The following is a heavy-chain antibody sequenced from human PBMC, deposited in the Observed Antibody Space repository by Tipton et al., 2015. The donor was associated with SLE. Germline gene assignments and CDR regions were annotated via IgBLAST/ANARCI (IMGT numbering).Heavy chain of an antibody. V-gene: IGHV3-30*18. CDR1: GYTFTAYY. D-gene: IGHD3-3*01. CDR3: AKGRASYINSNLES. CDR2: IAHDGSSK. J-gene: IGHJ4*02. Sequence: QLVQSGAEVKKPGASVKVSCKASGYTFTAYYMHWVRQAPGKGLEWVAVIAHDGSSKYYEDSVKGRFTISRDNSKNSLYLQMDSLRAEDTAVYYCAKGRASYINSNLESWGPGTLVTVSS.